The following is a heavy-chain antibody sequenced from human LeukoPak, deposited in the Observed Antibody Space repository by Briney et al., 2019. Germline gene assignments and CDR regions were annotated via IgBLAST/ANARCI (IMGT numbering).Heavy chain of an antibody. CDR1: GFTFSGHW. V-gene: IGHV3-49*04. J-gene: IGHJ4*02. CDR3: TRDPIQYYYDSSGYSYFDY. CDR2: IRSKVYGGTT. Sequence: PGGSLRLSCAASGFTFSGHWMSWVRQAPGKGLEWVGFIRSKVYGGTTQYAASVKGRFTISRDDSKSIAYLQMNSLKTEDTAVYYCTRDPIQYYYDSSGYSYFDYWGQGTLVTVSS. D-gene: IGHD3-22*01.